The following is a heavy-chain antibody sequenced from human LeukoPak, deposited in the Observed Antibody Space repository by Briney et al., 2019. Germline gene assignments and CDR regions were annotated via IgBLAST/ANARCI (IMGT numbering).Heavy chain of an antibody. CDR2: K. J-gene: IGHJ4*02. V-gene: IGHV3-33*06. Sequence: KYYADSVKGRFTISRDNSKNTLYLQMNSLRAEDTAVYYCAKVVQYTASTGTGLDCWGQGTLVTVSS. CDR3: AKVVQYTASTGTGLDC. D-gene: IGHD6-13*01.